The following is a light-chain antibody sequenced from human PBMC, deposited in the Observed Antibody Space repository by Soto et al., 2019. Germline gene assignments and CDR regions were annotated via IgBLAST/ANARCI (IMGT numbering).Light chain of an antibody. Sequence: DIQMTQSPSMLSAFVGDRVTITCRASQSISSWLAWYQQKPGKAPKLLIYKSSSLQSGVPSRFSGSGSGTEFTLTTSSLQPDDFATYYCQQYNSYSSITFGQGTRLEIK. CDR3: QQYNSYSSIT. CDR2: KSS. CDR1: QSISSW. V-gene: IGKV1-5*03. J-gene: IGKJ5*01.